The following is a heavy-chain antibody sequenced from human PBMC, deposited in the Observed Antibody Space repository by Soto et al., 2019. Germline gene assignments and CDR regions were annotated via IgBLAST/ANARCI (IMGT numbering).Heavy chain of an antibody. CDR2: ISGGGDII. CDR3: SRDPRLADY. CDR1: GFTFSDHY. Sequence: PGGSLRLSCAASGFTFSDHYMTWIRQAPGKGPEWLSYISGGGDIISYADSVKGRFIISRDNAKRSLYLQMNSLTVEGTAVYYCSRDPRLADYWGQGTLVTVSS. J-gene: IGHJ4*02. V-gene: IGHV3-11*01. D-gene: IGHD6-25*01.